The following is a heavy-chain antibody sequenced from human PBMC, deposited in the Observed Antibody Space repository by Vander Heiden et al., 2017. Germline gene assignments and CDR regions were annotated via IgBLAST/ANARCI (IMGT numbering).Heavy chain of an antibody. D-gene: IGHD3-10*01. Sequence: QVQLVESGGGVVQPGRSLRLPCAATGFTFRSHGMHWVRQAPGKGLEWVAVIWYDGSDKKYADSVKGRFTISRDNSKNMLYLQMDSLRVEDTAVYYRARDRDYGSGSPYFDYWGQGTLVTVSS. CDR3: ARDRDYGSGSPYFDY. V-gene: IGHV3-33*01. J-gene: IGHJ4*02. CDR1: GFTFRSHG. CDR2: IWYDGSDK.